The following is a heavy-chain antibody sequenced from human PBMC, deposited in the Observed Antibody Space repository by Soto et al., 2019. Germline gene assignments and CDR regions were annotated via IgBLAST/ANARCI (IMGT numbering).Heavy chain of an antibody. CDR3: ARLTWEAPAAIPYWHFDL. D-gene: IGHD2-2*02. V-gene: IGHV1-69*01. CDR1: GGTFSSYA. Sequence: QVQLVQSGAEVKKPGSSVKVSCKASGGTFSSYAISWVRQAPGQGLEWMGGIIPIFGTANYAQKFQGRVTITADESTSTAYMELSSLRSEDTAVYYCARLTWEAPAAIPYWHFDLWGRGTLVTVSS. J-gene: IGHJ2*01. CDR2: IIPIFGTA.